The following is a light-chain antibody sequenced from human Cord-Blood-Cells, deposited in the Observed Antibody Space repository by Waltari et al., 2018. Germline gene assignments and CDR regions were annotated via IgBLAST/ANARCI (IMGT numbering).Light chain of an antibody. CDR1: QSVLYSTNNKNY. CDR3: QQYYSTPPTWT. V-gene: IGKV4-1*01. Sequence: DIVMTQSPDSLAVSLGERVTINCKSSQSVLYSTNNKNYLAWYQQKTGQPPKLLIYWASTRESGVPDRVSGSGSGTDFTLTISSLQAEDVAVYYCQQYYSTPPTWTFGQGTKVEIK. J-gene: IGKJ1*01. CDR2: WAS.